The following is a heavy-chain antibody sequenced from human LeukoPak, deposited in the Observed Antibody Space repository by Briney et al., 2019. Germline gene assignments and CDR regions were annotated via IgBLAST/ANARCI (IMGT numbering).Heavy chain of an antibody. CDR3: ARDLGRYSYRYMDV. CDR1: GFTFSAYY. J-gene: IGHJ6*03. D-gene: IGHD5-18*01. CDR2: ISSSGSTI. Sequence: GGSLRLSCAASGFTFSAYYMSWIRQAPGKGLEWVSYISSSGSTIYYADSVKGRFTISRVNAKNSLYLQMNSLRAEDTAVYYCARDLGRYSYRYMDVWGKGTTVTVSS. V-gene: IGHV3-11*04.